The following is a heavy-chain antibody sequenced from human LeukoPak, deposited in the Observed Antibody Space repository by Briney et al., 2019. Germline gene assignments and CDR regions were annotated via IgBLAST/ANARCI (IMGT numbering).Heavy chain of an antibody. CDR1: GYTFTGYY. Sequence: GASVKVSCKVSGYTFTGYYMHWVRQAPGQGLEWMGWINPNSGGTNYAQKFQGRVTMTRDTSISTAYMELSRLRSDDTAVYYCARDLVGRGRSSGWYSGYWGQGTLVTVSS. V-gene: IGHV1-2*02. D-gene: IGHD6-19*01. CDR2: INPNSGGT. J-gene: IGHJ4*02. CDR3: ARDLVGRGRSSGWYSGY.